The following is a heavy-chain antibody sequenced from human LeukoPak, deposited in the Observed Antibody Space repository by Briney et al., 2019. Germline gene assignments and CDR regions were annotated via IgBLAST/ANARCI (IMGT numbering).Heavy chain of an antibody. CDR1: GGSISSYY. D-gene: IGHD2-15*01. Sequence: SETLSLTCTVSGGSISSYYWSWIRQPPGKGLEWIGYIYYSGSTNYNPSLKSRVTISVDTSKNQFSLKLSSVTAADTAVYYCARVQYCSGGSCYFWYFDLWGRGTLVTVSS. J-gene: IGHJ2*01. CDR2: IYYSGST. V-gene: IGHV4-59*01. CDR3: ARVQYCSGGSCYFWYFDL.